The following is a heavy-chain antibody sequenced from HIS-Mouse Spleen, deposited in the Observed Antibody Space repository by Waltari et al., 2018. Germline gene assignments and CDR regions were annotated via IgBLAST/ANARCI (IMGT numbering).Heavy chain of an antibody. Sequence: QVQLVQSGAEVKKPGASVKVSCKASGYTFTGYYMHWVRQAPGQGLEWMGWINPNMGGTNYAQKFQGRVTMTRDTSISTAYMELSRLRSDDTAVYYCARGTGTDAFDIWGQGTMVTVSS. CDR3: ARGTGTDAFDI. CDR2: INPNMGGT. D-gene: IGHD1-1*01. V-gene: IGHV1-2*02. CDR1: GYTFTGYY. J-gene: IGHJ3*02.